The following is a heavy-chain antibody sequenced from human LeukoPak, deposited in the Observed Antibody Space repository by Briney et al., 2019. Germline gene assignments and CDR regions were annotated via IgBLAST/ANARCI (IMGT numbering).Heavy chain of an antibody. Sequence: GESLKISCKGSGYSFTSYWIGWVRQMPGKGLEWMGRIDPSDSYTNYSPSFQGHVTISADKSISTAYLQWSSLKASDTAMYYCARHLDCSSTSCYEGRRDNWFDPWGQGTLVTVSS. D-gene: IGHD2-2*01. V-gene: IGHV5-10-1*01. J-gene: IGHJ5*02. CDR2: IDPSDSYT. CDR3: ARHLDCSSTSCYEGRRDNWFDP. CDR1: GYSFTSYW.